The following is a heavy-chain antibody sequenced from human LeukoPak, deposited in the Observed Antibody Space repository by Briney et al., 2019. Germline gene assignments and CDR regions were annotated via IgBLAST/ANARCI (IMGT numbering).Heavy chain of an antibody. Sequence: PGGSLRLSCAASGFTFSSYGMHWVRQAPGKGLEWVAFIRYDGSNKYYADSVKGRFTISRDNSKNTLYLQMNSLRAEDTAVYYCARERDSSGWEDIHFDYWGQGTLVTVSS. V-gene: IGHV3-30*02. CDR2: IRYDGSNK. J-gene: IGHJ4*02. CDR1: GFTFSSYG. D-gene: IGHD6-19*01. CDR3: ARERDSSGWEDIHFDY.